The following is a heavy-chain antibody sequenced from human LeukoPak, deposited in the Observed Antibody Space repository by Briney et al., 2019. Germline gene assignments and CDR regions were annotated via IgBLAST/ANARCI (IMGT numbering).Heavy chain of an antibody. Sequence: PGGSLRLSCAASGFTFSSYAMSWVRQAPGKGLEWVANIKQDGSEKYYVDSVKGRFTVSRDNAKNSLYLQMNSLRAEDTAVYYCARVPWSSVTILDYWGQGTLVIVSS. V-gene: IGHV3-7*01. D-gene: IGHD5-24*01. J-gene: IGHJ4*02. CDR1: GFTFSSYA. CDR2: IKQDGSEK. CDR3: ARVPWSSVTILDY.